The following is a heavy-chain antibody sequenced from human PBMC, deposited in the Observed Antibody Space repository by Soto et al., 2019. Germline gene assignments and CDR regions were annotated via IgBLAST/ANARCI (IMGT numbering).Heavy chain of an antibody. V-gene: IGHV3-9*01. Sequence: LRLSCGAYGFTFEYSAMHWARQVPVKGLEWVSGINWNSGSIGYGDSVKGRFAISRDNAKNSLHLQMNSLSAEDTAFYYCVKDESINWYSGHFRHWGQGTLFTVYS. J-gene: IGHJ1*01. CDR3: VKDESINWYSGHFRH. D-gene: IGHD6-13*01. CDR2: INWNSGSI. CDR1: GFTFEYSA.